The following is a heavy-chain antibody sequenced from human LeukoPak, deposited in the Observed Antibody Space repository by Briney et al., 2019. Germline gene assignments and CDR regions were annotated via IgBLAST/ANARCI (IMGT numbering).Heavy chain of an antibody. CDR3: ARDNADYYDSSGSDY. Sequence: ASVKVSCKASGYTFTSYGISWVRQAPGQGLEWMGWISDYNGNTNYAQKLQGRVTMTTDTSTSTAYMELRSLRSDDTAVYYCARDNADYYDSSGSDYWGQGTLVTVSS. J-gene: IGHJ4*02. V-gene: IGHV1-18*01. CDR1: GYTFTSYG. CDR2: ISDYNGNT. D-gene: IGHD3-22*01.